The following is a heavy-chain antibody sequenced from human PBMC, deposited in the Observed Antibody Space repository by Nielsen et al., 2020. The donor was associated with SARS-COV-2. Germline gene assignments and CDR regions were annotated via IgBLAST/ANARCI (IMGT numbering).Heavy chain of an antibody. J-gene: IGHJ3*01. CDR1: GFIFSHYG. D-gene: IGHD7-27*01. V-gene: IGHV3-64*02. CDR3: ARVSGESLKNSFDL. Sequence: GESLKISCAASGFIFSHYGIHWVRQAPGKGLEYLSTISGNGDRTYYAESVKGRFTISRDDSKNTMYLQMGSLRVEDTAVYYCARVSGESLKNSFDLWGQGTRVTVSS. CDR2: ISGNGDRT.